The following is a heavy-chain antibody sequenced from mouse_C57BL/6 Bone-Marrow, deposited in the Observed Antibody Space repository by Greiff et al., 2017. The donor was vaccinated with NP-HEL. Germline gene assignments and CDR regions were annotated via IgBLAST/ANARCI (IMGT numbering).Heavy chain of an antibody. CDR3: ARLRGSSFYAMDY. J-gene: IGHJ4*01. D-gene: IGHD1-1*01. Sequence: QVQLQQSGAELVKPGASVKMSCKASGYTFTSYWITWVKQRPGQGLEWIGDIYPGSGSTNYNEKFKSKATLTVDTSSSTAYMQLSSLTSEDSAVYYCARLRGSSFYAMDYWGQGTSVTVSS. V-gene: IGHV1-55*01. CDR2: IYPGSGST. CDR1: GYTFTSYW.